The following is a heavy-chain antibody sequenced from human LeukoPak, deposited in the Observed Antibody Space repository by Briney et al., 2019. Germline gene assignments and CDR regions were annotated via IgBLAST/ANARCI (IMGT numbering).Heavy chain of an antibody. J-gene: IGHJ4*02. CDR1: GGTVSSYT. Sequence: PVEVSCKASGGTVSSYTISWVRPAAGQGLEWMGRIIPILGIANYAQKFQGRVTITADKSTSTAYMELSSLRSEDTAVYYCARGGSGYSYGYVDYWGQGTLVTVSS. CDR3: ARGGSGYSYGYVDY. D-gene: IGHD5-18*01. CDR2: IIPILGIA. V-gene: IGHV1-69*02.